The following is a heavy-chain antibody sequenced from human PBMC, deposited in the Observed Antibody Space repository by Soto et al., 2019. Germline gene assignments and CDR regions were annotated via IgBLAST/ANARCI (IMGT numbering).Heavy chain of an antibody. CDR2: INHSGST. D-gene: IGHD5-12*01. CDR3: ARLQPSNDYSGYEWSSKKYSSYGMDF. CDR1: GGSFSGYY. J-gene: IGHJ6*02. Sequence: SETLSLTCAVYGGSFSGYYWSWIRQPPGKGLEWIGEINHSGSTNYNPSLKSRVTISVDTSKNQFSLKLSSVTAADTAVYYCARLQPSNDYSGYEWSSKKYSSYGMDFSGQGTTVTVSS. V-gene: IGHV4-34*01.